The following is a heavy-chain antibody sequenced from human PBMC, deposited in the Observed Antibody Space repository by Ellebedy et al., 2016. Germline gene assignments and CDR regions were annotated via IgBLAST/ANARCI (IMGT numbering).Heavy chain of an antibody. Sequence: GSLRLXXSVSGGSISSHYWSWMRQPPGKGLEWIGYIYYSGSTKYNPSLKSRVTISVDTSKNQFSLKLSSVTAADTAVYYCARLTRKYDFWSGPGPYYFDYWGQGTLVTVSS. CDR1: GGSISSHY. CDR2: IYYSGST. D-gene: IGHD3-3*01. CDR3: ARLTRKYDFWSGPGPYYFDY. J-gene: IGHJ4*02. V-gene: IGHV4-59*11.